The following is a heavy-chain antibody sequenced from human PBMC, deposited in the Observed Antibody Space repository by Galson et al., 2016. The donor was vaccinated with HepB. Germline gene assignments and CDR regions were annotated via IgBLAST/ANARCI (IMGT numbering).Heavy chain of an antibody. J-gene: IGHJ4*02. Sequence: SVKVSCKAYGYTFTRYGISWVRQAPGQGLEWLGWISAYNGNTEYAQNVQGRVTMTTETYTSTAYMELWSLKSDDKAVYYCVSDINWGKGGLPDSLGDDWGQGTLVTVSS. D-gene: IGHD7-27*01. CDR3: VSDINWGKGGLPDSLGDD. CDR2: ISAYNGNT. V-gene: IGHV1-18*04. CDR1: GYTFTRYG.